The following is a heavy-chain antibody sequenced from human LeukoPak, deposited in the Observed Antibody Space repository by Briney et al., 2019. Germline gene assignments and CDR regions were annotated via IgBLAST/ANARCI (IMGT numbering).Heavy chain of an antibody. CDR2: INHSGNT. V-gene: IGHV4-4*02. D-gene: IGHD3-9*01. CDR1: GASISSDKW. Sequence: PSGTLSLTCAVSGASISSDKWWSWVRQPPEKGLEWIGEINHSGNTNYSPSLKSRVTMSTDKSKNEFSLRLTSVTAADTAVYYCARAGVWLPAVWGQGTLVTVSS. J-gene: IGHJ4*02. CDR3: ARAGVWLPAV.